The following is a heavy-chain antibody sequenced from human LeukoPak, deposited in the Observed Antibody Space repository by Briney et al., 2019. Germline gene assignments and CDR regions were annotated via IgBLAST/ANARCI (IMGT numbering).Heavy chain of an antibody. CDR1: GFTFTNYW. D-gene: IGHD2-21*02. V-gene: IGHV3-7*01. Sequence: GGSLRLSCAVSGFTFTNYWMSWVRQAPGKGPEWVANIKHDESKTYYDDSVKGRFTISRDNAKNSLFLQMNSLRAEDTAVYYCARDASLYCAGDTCYWAFDHWGQGTLVTVSS. CDR2: IKHDESKT. J-gene: IGHJ4*02. CDR3: ARDASLYCAGDTCYWAFDH.